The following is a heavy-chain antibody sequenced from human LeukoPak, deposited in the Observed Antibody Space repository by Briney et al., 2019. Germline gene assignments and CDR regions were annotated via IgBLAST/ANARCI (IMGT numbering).Heavy chain of an antibody. CDR1: GGSISSGSYY. CDR3: ARQRTGTIYYFDY. Sequence: SETLSLTCTVSGGSISSGSYYWSWIRQPAGKGLEWIGRIYTSGSTNYNPSLKSRATISVDTSKNQFSLKLSSVTAADTAVYYCARQRTGTIYYFDYWGQGTLVTVSS. D-gene: IGHD1-1*01. CDR2: IYTSGST. V-gene: IGHV4-61*02. J-gene: IGHJ4*02.